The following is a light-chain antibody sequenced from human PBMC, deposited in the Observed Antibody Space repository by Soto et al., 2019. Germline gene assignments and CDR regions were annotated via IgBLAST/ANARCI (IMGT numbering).Light chain of an antibody. J-gene: IGLJ2*01. CDR3: CDYGGSNSVI. V-gene: IGLV2-23*01. Sequence: QSALTQPASVSGSPGQSITISCTGTSSVIGGYNLVSWYQHHPGKAPKLIIYEDSNRPSGVSNRFSASTSGNTASLTISGVQTEAEYDYQCCDYGGSNSVIFGGGTKLTVL. CDR2: EDS. CDR1: SSVIGGYNL.